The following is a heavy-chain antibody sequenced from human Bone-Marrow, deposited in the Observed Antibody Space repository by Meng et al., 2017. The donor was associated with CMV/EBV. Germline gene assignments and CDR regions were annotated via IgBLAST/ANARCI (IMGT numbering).Heavy chain of an antibody. CDR1: GFTFSSYW. Sequence: GESLKISCAASGFTFSSYWMSWVRQAPGKGLEWVSFISGGGTNIYYADSMKGRFTISRDNSENSLYLEMNSLRADDTAIYYCVRDLGTVAYASGSSFDHWGPGTRVTVSS. J-gene: IGHJ4*02. CDR2: ISGGGTNI. CDR3: VRDLGTVAYASGSSFDH. V-gene: IGHV3-48*04. D-gene: IGHD3-10*01.